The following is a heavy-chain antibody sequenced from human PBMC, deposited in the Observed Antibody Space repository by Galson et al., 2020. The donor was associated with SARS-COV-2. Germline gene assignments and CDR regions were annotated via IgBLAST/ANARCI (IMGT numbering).Heavy chain of an antibody. J-gene: IGHJ4*02. Sequence: GGSLRLSCAAPGFTFRSYIMNWVRQAPGKGLECVSFISASGSCTHYGESMKSGLTISRDNAKNSLFLEMSSLRAEDTAIYYCARTSGVVIAPAQMRLFDSWGPGTLVTVSS. CDR3: ARTSGVVIAPAQMRLFDS. D-gene: IGHD6-13*01. CDR2: ISASGSCT. CDR1: GFTFRSYI. V-gene: IGHV3-21*04.